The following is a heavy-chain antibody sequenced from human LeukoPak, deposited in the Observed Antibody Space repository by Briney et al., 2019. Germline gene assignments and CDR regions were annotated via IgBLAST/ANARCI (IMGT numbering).Heavy chain of an antibody. CDR1: GFTVSSNY. J-gene: IGHJ4*02. CDR2: IYSGGST. Sequence: GGSLRLSCAASGFTVSSNYMSWVRQAPGKGREWVSVIYSGGSTYYADSVKGRFTISRDNSKNTLYLQMNSLRAEDTAVYYCARDSTLEWLSSWGQGTPVTVSS. CDR3: ARDSTLEWLSS. D-gene: IGHD3-3*01. V-gene: IGHV3-66*02.